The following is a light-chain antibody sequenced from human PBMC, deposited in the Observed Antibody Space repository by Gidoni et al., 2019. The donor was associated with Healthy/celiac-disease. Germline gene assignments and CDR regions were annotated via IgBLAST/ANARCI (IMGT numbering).Light chain of an antibody. CDR1: QSVLYSSNNKNY. Sequence: DIVMTESPDSLAVSLGERATINCKSSQSVLYSSNNKNYLAWYQQTPGQPPKLLIYWASTRESGVPDRFSGSGSGTDFTLTISSLQAEDVAVYYCQQYYSTPITFGQXTRLEIK. CDR3: QQYYSTPIT. V-gene: IGKV4-1*01. J-gene: IGKJ5*01. CDR2: WAS.